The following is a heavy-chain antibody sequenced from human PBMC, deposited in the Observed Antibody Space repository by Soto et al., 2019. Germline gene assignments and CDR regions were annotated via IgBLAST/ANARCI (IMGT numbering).Heavy chain of an antibody. D-gene: IGHD2-2*01. CDR1: GFPFSSYA. V-gene: IGHV3-30-3*01. CDR3: ARDLRSGAAAPYSLNS. Sequence: PGGSLRLSCAASGFPFSSYAMHWVRQAPGKGLEWVAVISYDGSNKYYADSVKGRFTISRDNSKNTLYLQMNSLRAEDKAVYYWARDLRSGAAAPYSLNSGGRETLVPVS. CDR2: ISYDGSNK. J-gene: IGHJ5*01.